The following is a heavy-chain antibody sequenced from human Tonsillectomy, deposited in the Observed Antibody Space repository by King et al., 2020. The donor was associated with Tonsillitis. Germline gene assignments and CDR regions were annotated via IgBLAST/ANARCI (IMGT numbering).Heavy chain of an antibody. V-gene: IGHV3-11*01. D-gene: IGHD2-8*01. J-gene: IGHJ6*02. Sequence: VQLVESGGGLVKPGGSLRLSCAASGFTLSDYYMSWIRQAPGKGLEWVSYISSSGNSIYYADSVKGRFTISRDSAKNSLYLQMNSLRAEDTALYYCARDSDCPDGICYSPGAYGMVVWGQGTTVTVAS. CDR2: ISSSGNSI. CDR3: ARDSDCPDGICYSPGAYGMVV. CDR1: GFTLSDYY.